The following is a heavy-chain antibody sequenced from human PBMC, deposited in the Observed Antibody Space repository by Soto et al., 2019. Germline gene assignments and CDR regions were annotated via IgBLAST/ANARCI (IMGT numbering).Heavy chain of an antibody. CDR3: AADVGGRLYYFNY. CDR1: EFTFISSA. CDR2: IVVGSGNT. V-gene: IGHV1-58*01. D-gene: IGHD1-26*01. Sequence: GASVKVSCKASEFTFISSAVQWGRQARGQRLEWIGWIVVGSGNTNYAQNFQERVTITRDMSTSTAYMELSSLRSEDTAVYYCAADVGGRLYYFNYWGQGTLVTVSS. J-gene: IGHJ4*02.